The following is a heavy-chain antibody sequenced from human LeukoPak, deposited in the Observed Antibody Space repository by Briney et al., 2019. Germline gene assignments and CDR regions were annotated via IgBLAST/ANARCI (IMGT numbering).Heavy chain of an antibody. D-gene: IGHD1-7*01. Sequence: PGGSLRLSCAASGFTFRSYAMSWVRQAPGKGLEWVSAISGIGSTTHYADSVKGSFTVSRDNSKNTVFLQMHSLGAEDTAVYYCSKGETDTGTLTHVYWGPGTLVTVSS. CDR2: ISGIGSTT. V-gene: IGHV3-23*01. J-gene: IGHJ4*02. CDR1: GFTFRSYA. CDR3: SKGETDTGTLTHVY.